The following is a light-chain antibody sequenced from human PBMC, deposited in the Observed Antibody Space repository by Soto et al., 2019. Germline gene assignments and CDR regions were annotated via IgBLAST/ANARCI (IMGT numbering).Light chain of an antibody. CDR2: ANT. J-gene: IGLJ1*01. V-gene: IGLV1-40*01. CDR3: QSYDSSLSGYV. CDR1: SSNIGAGFD. Sequence: QSVLTQPPSVSGAPGQRVTISCTGSSSNIGAGFDVHWYQQLPGTAPRLLIYANTKRPSGVPDRFSGSRSGTSISLAISGLRAEDGADYFCQSYDSSLSGYVFGTGTKLTVL.